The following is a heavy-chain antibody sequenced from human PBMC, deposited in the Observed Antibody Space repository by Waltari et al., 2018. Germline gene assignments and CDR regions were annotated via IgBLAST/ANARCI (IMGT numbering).Heavy chain of an antibody. V-gene: IGHV3-7*01. CDR1: GLRFSNYW. CDR3: TRGGRDSSWYWRD. Sequence: EVQLVESGGGLAQPGGSLRLSCAASGLRFSNYWMTWVRQASGKGPEWVANIKQDGSEKFYLDSVKGRFTISRDNAKSSLYLQMNNLRVEDTAVYYCTRGGRDSSWYWRDWGQGTLVTVSS. D-gene: IGHD6-13*01. CDR2: IKQDGSEK. J-gene: IGHJ4*02.